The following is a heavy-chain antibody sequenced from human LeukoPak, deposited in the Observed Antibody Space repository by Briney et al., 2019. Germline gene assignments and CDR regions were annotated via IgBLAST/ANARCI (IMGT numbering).Heavy chain of an antibody. V-gene: IGHV4-39*07. CDR2: ISYSGRT. J-gene: IGHJ4*02. D-gene: IGHD3-10*01. Sequence: SETLSLTCTVSGVAINSRSYYWGWMRQPPGKGLEWIGSISYSGRTYDNPSLKSRVTMSVDTSKNQFSLKLTSVTAADTAVYYCARAAYYYGSGSEYFDYWGQGTLVTVSS. CDR3: ARAAYYYGSGSEYFDY. CDR1: GVAINSRSYY.